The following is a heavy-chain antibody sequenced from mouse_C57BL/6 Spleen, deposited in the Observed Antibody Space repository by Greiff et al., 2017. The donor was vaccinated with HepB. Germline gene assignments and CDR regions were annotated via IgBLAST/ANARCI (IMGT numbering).Heavy chain of an antibody. V-gene: IGHV1-50*01. D-gene: IGHD1-1*01. Sequence: QVQLQQPGAELVKPGASVKLSCKASGYTFTSYWMQWVKQRPGQGLEWIGEIDPSDSYTNYNQKFKGKATLTVDTSSSTAYMQLSSLTSEDSAVYYCARGTIITTVASFDYWGQGTTLTVSS. CDR1: GYTFTSYW. CDR3: ARGTIITTVASFDY. CDR2: IDPSDSYT. J-gene: IGHJ2*01.